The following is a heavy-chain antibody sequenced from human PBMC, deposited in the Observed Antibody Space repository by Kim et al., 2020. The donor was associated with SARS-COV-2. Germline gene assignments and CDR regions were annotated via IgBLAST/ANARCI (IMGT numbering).Heavy chain of an antibody. D-gene: IGHD2-15*01. Sequence: SETLSLTCTVSGGSISRGDYYWNWIRQSPGTGLEWIGYIFYSGSTNYNPSLRSRVSILIDTPKNQFSLNLSSVTAADAAIYYCARDFRWWGQGTPVTVPS. CDR2: IFYSGST. CDR3: ARDFRW. V-gene: IGHV4-30-4*01. CDR1: GGSISRGDYY. J-gene: IGHJ4*02.